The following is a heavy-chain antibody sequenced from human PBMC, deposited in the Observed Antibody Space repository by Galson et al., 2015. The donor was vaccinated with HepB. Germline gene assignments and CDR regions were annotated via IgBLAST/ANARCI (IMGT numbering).Heavy chain of an antibody. J-gene: IGHJ5*02. Sequence: SLRLSCATSGFTFASYAMTWVRQAPGKGLEWVSAVSGNGGNTYYADAVKGRFTISRDNAKNSLSLQMSSLTAEDTAVYYCVRDYYGSGSYARFDPWGQGTLVTVSS. CDR3: VRDYYGSGSYARFDP. V-gene: IGHV3-23*01. CDR1: GFTFASYA. D-gene: IGHD3-10*01. CDR2: VSGNGGNT.